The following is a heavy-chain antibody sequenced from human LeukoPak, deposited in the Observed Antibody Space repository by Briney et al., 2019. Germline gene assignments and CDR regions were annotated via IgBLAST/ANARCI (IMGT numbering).Heavy chain of an antibody. D-gene: IGHD2-15*01. J-gene: IGHJ4*02. V-gene: IGHV5-51*01. CDR3: ARRGAGDCSGGSCYWVGVDY. Sequence: GESLKISCKGSGYSFTSYWIGWVRQMPGKGLEWMGIIYPGDSDTRYSPSFQGQVTISADKSISTAYLQWSSLKASDTAMYYCARRGAGDCSGGSCYWVGVDYWGQGTLVTVSS. CDR2: IYPGDSDT. CDR1: GYSFTSYW.